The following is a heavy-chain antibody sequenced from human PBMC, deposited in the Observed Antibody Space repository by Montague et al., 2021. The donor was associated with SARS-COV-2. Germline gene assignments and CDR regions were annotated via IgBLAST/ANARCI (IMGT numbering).Heavy chain of an antibody. V-gene: IGHV4-61*02. CDR3: ARDYGDYSYYYGLDV. CDR1: GGSIRSGSYY. Sequence: TLSLTCTVSGGSIRSGSYYWSWNRQPAGEGLEWIGRIYSSGSTNYXXXLKSRVTMSVDTSKNQFSLKVSSVTAADTAVYYCARDYGDYSYYYGLDVWGQGTTVTVSS. D-gene: IGHD4-17*01. CDR2: IYSSGST. J-gene: IGHJ6*02.